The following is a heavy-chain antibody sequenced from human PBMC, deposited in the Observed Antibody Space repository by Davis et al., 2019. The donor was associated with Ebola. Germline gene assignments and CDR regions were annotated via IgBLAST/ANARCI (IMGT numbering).Heavy chain of an antibody. D-gene: IGHD2-15*01. J-gene: IGHJ4*02. Sequence: AASVKVSCKASGYTFAAHYIHWVRQAPGQGLEWMGRINPNSGGTNYAQKFQGRVTMTRDTSISTAYMELSRLRSDDTAVYYCARGYSGYDFVVVVAATPFDYWGQGTLVTVSS. CDR2: INPNSGGT. V-gene: IGHV1-2*06. CDR1: GYTFAAHY. CDR3: ARGYSGYDFVVVVAATPFDY.